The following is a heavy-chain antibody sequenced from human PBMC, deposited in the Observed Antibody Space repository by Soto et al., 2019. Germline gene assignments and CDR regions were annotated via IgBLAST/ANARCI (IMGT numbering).Heavy chain of an antibody. D-gene: IGHD2-21*01. Sequence: SVTMSLTCHVSGGSVKTFYLNWIRQATGKGLKWLGYIYYSGSTNYHPSLRGRVPISVDTSKNQFPLKLTFVPAADTAVYYGARDREVWLRGWGVAPLVQGALV. CDR2: IYYSGST. CDR1: GGSVKTFY. J-gene: IGHJ5*02. CDR3: ARDREVWLRGWGVAP. V-gene: IGHV4-59*02.